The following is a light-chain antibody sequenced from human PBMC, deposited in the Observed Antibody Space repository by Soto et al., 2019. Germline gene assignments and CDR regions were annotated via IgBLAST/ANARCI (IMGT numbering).Light chain of an antibody. J-gene: IGLJ1*01. CDR1: ISDVGGNDY. Sequence: QSALTQPASVSGYPGQSITISCTGTISDVGGNDYVSWYQQHPGKAPKVIIYDVSYRPSGISNRFSGSKSGNTASLVISGLQAEDEAKYYCVSYTKSTTYVFGAGTKLTVL. CDR2: DVS. V-gene: IGLV2-14*03. CDR3: VSYTKSTTYV.